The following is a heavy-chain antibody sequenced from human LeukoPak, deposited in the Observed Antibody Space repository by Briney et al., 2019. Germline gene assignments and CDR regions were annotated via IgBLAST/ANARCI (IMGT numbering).Heavy chain of an antibody. CDR3: ARGGTIALAGTRSPQYFQH. V-gene: IGHV3-30*02. CDR1: GFTFSSYG. Sequence: GGSLRLSCAASGFTFSSYGMHWVRQAPGKGLEWVPYIRYDGSNKYYADSVKGRFTISRDNSKNTLYLQMNSLRPEDTAVYYCARGGTIALAGTRSPQYFQHWGQGTLVTVSS. J-gene: IGHJ1*01. D-gene: IGHD6-19*01. CDR2: IRYDGSNK.